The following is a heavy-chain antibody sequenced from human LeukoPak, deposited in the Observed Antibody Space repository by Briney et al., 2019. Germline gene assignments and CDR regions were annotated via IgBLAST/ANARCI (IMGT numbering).Heavy chain of an antibody. V-gene: IGHV3-7*01. Sequence: GGSQRLSCAACGFTFRDFCVEWFRQARGRGWEWVANKNKDGSDKYYMDSVTGRFSISRDNAKNSLSLQMNSLRVEDTAVYYCARNQHWSRDIWGQGILVTVSP. CDR2: KNKDGSDK. CDR1: GFTFRDFC. CDR3: ARNQHWSRDI. J-gene: IGHJ4*02. D-gene: IGHD2-8*02.